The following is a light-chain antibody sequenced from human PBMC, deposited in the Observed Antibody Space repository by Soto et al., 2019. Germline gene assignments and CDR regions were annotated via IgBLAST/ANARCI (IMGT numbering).Light chain of an antibody. Sequence: QSVLTQPASVSGSPGQSITISCTGTSSDVGGYNYVSWYQQHPGKAPQLVIFEVTNRPSGVSNRFSGSKSGNTASLTISGLQAEDDAVYYCSSSTSTTTWLFGGGTKLTVL. CDR2: EVT. V-gene: IGLV2-14*01. J-gene: IGLJ3*02. CDR1: SSDVGGYNY. CDR3: SSSTSTTTWL.